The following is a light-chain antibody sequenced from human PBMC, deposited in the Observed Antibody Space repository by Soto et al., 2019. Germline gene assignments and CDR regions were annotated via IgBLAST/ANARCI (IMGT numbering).Light chain of an antibody. Sequence: QSVLTQPPSASGSPGQSVTISCTGTSSDVGGYKYVSWYQQHPGKAPKLMIYEVSKRPSGVPDRFSGSKSGNTASLTVSGLQAEDEADYYCSSYAGSNNYVVFGGGTKLPVL. J-gene: IGLJ2*01. CDR1: SSDVGGYKY. CDR2: EVS. V-gene: IGLV2-8*01. CDR3: SSYAGSNNYVV.